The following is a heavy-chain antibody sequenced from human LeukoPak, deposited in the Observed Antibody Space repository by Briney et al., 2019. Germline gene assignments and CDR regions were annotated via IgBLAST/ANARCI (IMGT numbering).Heavy chain of an antibody. J-gene: IGHJ5*02. V-gene: IGHV3-53*01. Sequence: PGGSLRLSCAASGFTVSSNYMSWVRQAPGKGLEWVSVIYSGGSTYYADSVKGRFTISRDNSRNTLYLQMSSLRVEDTAVHYCARAPPGYCSGASCSRPLDLWGQGTLVTVSS. CDR3: ARAPPGYCSGASCSRPLDL. CDR1: GFTVSSNY. D-gene: IGHD2-15*01. CDR2: IYSGGST.